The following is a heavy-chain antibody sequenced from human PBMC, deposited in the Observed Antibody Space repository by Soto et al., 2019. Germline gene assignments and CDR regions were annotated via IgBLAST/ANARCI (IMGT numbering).Heavy chain of an antibody. CDR2: IYYSGST. J-gene: IGHJ4*02. Sequence: QVQLQESGPGLVKPSQTLSLTCTVSGGSISSGGYYWSWIRQHPGKGLEWIGYIYYSGSTYYNPSLKSRVTIAVDTSKNQFSLKLSSVTAADTAVYYCARYSGSYYVPIDYWGQGTLVTVSS. CDR1: GGSISSGGYY. CDR3: ARYSGSYYVPIDY. D-gene: IGHD1-26*01. V-gene: IGHV4-31*03.